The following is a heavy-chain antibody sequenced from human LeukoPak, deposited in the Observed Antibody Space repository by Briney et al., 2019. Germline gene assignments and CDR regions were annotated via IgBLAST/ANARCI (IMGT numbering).Heavy chain of an antibody. Sequence: PGGSLRLSCAASGFTFSNAWMSWVRQAPGKGLEWVGRIKSKTDGGTTDYAAHVKGRFTISRDDSKNTLYLQMNSLKTEDTAVYYCSTDDTYYYDTSGYYALGDAFDIWGQGTMVTVSS. D-gene: IGHD3-22*01. J-gene: IGHJ3*02. CDR3: STDDTYYYDTSGYYALGDAFDI. V-gene: IGHV3-15*01. CDR1: GFTFSNAW. CDR2: IKSKTDGGTT.